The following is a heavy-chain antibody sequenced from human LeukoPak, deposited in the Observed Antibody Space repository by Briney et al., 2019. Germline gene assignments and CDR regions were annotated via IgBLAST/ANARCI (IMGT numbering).Heavy chain of an antibody. Sequence: SVKVSCKASGGTFSSYAISWVRQAPGQGLEWMGRIIPILGMANYAQKFQGRVTITADKSTSTAYMELSSLRSEDTAVYYCARNGPDDAFDIWGQGTMVTVSS. D-gene: IGHD1-1*01. V-gene: IGHV1-69*04. CDR1: GGTFSSYA. J-gene: IGHJ3*02. CDR2: IIPILGMA. CDR3: ARNGPDDAFDI.